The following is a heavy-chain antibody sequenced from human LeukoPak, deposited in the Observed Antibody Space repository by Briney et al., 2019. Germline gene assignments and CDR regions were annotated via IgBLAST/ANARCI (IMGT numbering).Heavy chain of an antibody. J-gene: IGHJ4*02. CDR1: GGSISSYY. Sequence: SETLSLTCTVSGGSISSYYRSWIRQPPGKGLEWIGYIYYSGSTNYNPSLKSRVTISVDTSKNQFSLKLSSVTAADTAVYYCARCSSTSCHDYWGQGTLVTVSS. CDR3: ARCSSTSCHDY. D-gene: IGHD2-2*01. V-gene: IGHV4-59*08. CDR2: IYYSGST.